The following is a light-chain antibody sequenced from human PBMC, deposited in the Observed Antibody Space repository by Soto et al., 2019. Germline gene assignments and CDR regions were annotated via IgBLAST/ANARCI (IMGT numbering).Light chain of an antibody. CDR1: QSVSSN. J-gene: IGKJ4*01. V-gene: IGKV3-15*01. CDR2: GAS. CDR3: QQYNYWPPST. Sequence: EIVMTQSPASLSVSPGERATLSCRASQSVSSNLAWYQQKPGQAPRLLIYGASTRATGIPARFSGSGSGTEFTLTIGSLQSEDFALYYCQQYNYWPPSTFGGGTKVEIK.